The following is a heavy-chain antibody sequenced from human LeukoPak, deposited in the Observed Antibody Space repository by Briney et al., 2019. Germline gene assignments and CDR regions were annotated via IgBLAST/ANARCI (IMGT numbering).Heavy chain of an antibody. J-gene: IGHJ6*03. CDR1: GGSISSSSYY. V-gene: IGHV4-39*07. CDR2: IYYSGST. CDR3: ARVLGKERNRDV. Sequence: PSETLSLTCTVSGGSISSSSYYWGCIRQPPGKGLEWIGSIYYSGSTYYNPSLKSRVTISVDTSKNQFSLKLSSVTAADTAVYYCARVLGKERNRDVWGKGTTVTVSS. D-gene: IGHD3-16*01.